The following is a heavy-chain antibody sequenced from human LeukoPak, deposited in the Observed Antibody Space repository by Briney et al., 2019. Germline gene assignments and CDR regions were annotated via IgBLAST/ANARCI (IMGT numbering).Heavy chain of an antibody. D-gene: IGHD3-22*01. CDR1: GYTFTSYG. CDR2: INTNTGNP. CDR3: ARAYYYESSGPPETSGYFDY. J-gene: IGHJ4*02. Sequence: ASVKVSCKASGYTFTSYGISWVRQAPGQGLEWMGWINTNTGNPTYAQGFTGRFVFSLDTSVSTAYLQISSLKAEDTAVYYCARAYYYESSGPPETSGYFDYWGQGALVTVSS. V-gene: IGHV7-4-1*02.